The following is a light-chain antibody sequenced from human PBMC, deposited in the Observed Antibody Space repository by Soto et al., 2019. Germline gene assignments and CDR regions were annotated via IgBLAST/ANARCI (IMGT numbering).Light chain of an antibody. CDR3: QQSYYNPT. V-gene: IGKV1-39*01. Sequence: DIQMTQSPYSLSAAVGDRVTIACRASQNINTYLNWYQQKPGKAPKLLIFDAASLQSGVPSRFSGGGSGTDFTLTISSLQREDCATYYCQQSYYNPTFGQGTKVEIK. CDR1: QNINTY. CDR2: DAA. J-gene: IGKJ1*01.